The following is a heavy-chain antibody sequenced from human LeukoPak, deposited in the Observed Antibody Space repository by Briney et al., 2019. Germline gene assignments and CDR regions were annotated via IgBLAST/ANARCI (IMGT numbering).Heavy chain of an antibody. CDR3: ARGRWELLGPGDY. CDR2: INSDGSST. V-gene: IGHV3-74*01. Sequence: PGGSLRLSCAASGFTFNSYWMHWVRQAPGKGLLSASRINSDGSSTTYADSVKGRFTISRDNAKNTLYLQMNSLRAEDTAVYYCARGRWELLGPGDYWGQGTLVAVSS. J-gene: IGHJ4*02. CDR1: GFTFNSYW. D-gene: IGHD1-26*01.